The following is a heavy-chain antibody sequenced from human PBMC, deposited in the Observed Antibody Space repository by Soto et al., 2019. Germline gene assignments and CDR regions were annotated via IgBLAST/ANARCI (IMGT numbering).Heavy chain of an antibody. CDR3: AKDRGSGSYAANFQYYGMDV. J-gene: IGHJ6*02. CDR2: INWNSGRI. V-gene: IGHV3-9*01. D-gene: IGHD3-10*01. Sequence: EEQLVESGGGLVQPGRSLRLSCAASGFTFDDFAMHWVRQAPGKGLEWVSGINWNSGRIGYADSVKGRFTISRDNAKPSLYLXMNSLRAEDTALYYCAKDRGSGSYAANFQYYGMDVWGQGTTVTVSS. CDR1: GFTFDDFA.